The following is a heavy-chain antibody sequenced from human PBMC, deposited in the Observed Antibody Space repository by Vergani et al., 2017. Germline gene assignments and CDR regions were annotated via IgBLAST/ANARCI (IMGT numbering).Heavy chain of an antibody. CDR2: IYYSGST. D-gene: IGHD1-26*01. CDR1: GGSISSYY. J-gene: IGHJ5*02. CDR3: ASQLSGSLDP. Sequence: QVQLQESGPGLVKPSETLSLTCTVSGGSISSYYWSWIRQPPGKGLEWIGYIYYSGSTNYNPSLKSRVTISVDTSKNQFSLKLSSVTAADTAVYYCASQLSGSLDPWGQGTLVTVSS. V-gene: IGHV4-59*01.